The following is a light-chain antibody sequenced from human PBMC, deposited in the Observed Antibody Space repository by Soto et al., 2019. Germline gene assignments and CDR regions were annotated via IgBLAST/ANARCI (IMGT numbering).Light chain of an antibody. CDR2: EVT. V-gene: IGLV2-23*02. CDR3: CSYVGATTYV. J-gene: IGLJ1*01. CDR1: SSDIGSYDL. Sequence: QSVLTQPASVSGSPGQSITISCTGTSSDIGSYDLVSWYQQHPGTAPKLIIYEVTKRPSGVSTRFSGSKSGNTASLTISGLQAVDGADYYCCSYVGATTYVFGSGTKVTVL.